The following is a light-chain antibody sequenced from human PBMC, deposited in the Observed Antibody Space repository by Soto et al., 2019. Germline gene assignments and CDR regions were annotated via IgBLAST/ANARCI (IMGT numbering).Light chain of an antibody. CDR1: QSVSSY. Sequence: EIVLTQSPATLSLSPGERATLSCRASQSVSSYLAWYQQKPGHAPRLLIYDASNRATGIPARFSGGGSGTDFTLTISSLEPEDFAVYYCQQRFNWPRFTFGQGTKLEIK. V-gene: IGKV3-11*01. CDR2: DAS. CDR3: QQRFNWPRFT. J-gene: IGKJ2*01.